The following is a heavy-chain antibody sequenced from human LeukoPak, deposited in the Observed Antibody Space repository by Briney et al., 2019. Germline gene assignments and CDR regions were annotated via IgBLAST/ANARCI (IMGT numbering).Heavy chain of an antibody. J-gene: IGHJ4*02. V-gene: IGHV3-30-3*01. D-gene: IGHD4-17*01. CDR3: ARDPKVISHRGYYGDKSPSGY. CDR2: ISYDGSNK. Sequence: GRSLRLSCAASGFTFSSYAMHWVRQAPGKGLEWVAVISYDGSNKYYADSVKGRFTISRDNSKNTLYLQMNSLRAEDTAVYYCARDPKVISHRGYYGDKSPSGYWGQGTLVTVSS. CDR1: GFTFSSYA.